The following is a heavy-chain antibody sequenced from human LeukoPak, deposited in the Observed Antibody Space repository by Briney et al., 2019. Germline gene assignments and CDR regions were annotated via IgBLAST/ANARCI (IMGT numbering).Heavy chain of an antibody. CDR1: GHSFTSYW. D-gene: IGHD2-2*01. CDR3: ARATVDCSSTSCYPVYYFAS. V-gene: IGHV5-51*01. CDR2: IYPGDSDT. J-gene: IGHJ4*02. Sequence: GSSPKNPSKASGHSFTSYWIGWVRQMPGKSLEWMGMIYPGDSDTRYSPSFQGQVTISADKSISTAYLPWSSLKASDTAMYYCARATVDCSSTSCYPVYYFASWGQGTLATVSS.